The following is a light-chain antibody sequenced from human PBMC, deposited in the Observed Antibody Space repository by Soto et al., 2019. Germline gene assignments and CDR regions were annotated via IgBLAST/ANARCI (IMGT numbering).Light chain of an antibody. CDR2: DAS. V-gene: IGKV1-33*01. J-gene: IGKJ5*01. Sequence: DIQMTQSPSSLSASVGDRVTITCQASQDINNYLNWYQQKPGKAPKLLIYDASNLETGVPSRFSGSGSGTDFTFTISSLQPDDFATYYCQHYTGYIFGQGTRLEIK. CDR1: QDINNY. CDR3: QHYTGYI.